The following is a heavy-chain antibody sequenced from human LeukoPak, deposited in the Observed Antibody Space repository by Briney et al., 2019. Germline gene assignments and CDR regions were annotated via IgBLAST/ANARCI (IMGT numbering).Heavy chain of an antibody. Sequence: GGSLRLSGAASGFTFSSYAMSWVRQAPGKGLEWVSGIDGSAGSTYYADSVKGRFTISRDNSKNTLYLQMNSLRAEDTAVYYCAKDRSGYSGYGFDYWGQGSLVTVS. CDR1: GFTFSSYA. D-gene: IGHD5-12*01. CDR3: AKDRSGYSGYGFDY. J-gene: IGHJ4*02. CDR2: IDGSAGST. V-gene: IGHV3-23*01.